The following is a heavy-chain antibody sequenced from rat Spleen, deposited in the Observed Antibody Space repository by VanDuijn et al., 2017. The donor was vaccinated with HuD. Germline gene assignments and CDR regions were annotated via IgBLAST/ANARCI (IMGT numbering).Heavy chain of an antibody. CDR3: AKDKGEYNNLFDY. D-gene: IGHD1-10*01. V-gene: IGHV5-22*01. Sequence: EVQLVESGGGLVQPGRSMELSCAASGFTFSNYDMAWVRQAPTKGLEWVASISFDGSRTYYPDSVKGRFTISRDNAENTVYLQMNSLTSEDTATYYCAKDKGEYNNLFDYWGQGVMVTVTS. J-gene: IGHJ2*01. CDR1: GFTFSNYD. CDR2: ISFDGSRT.